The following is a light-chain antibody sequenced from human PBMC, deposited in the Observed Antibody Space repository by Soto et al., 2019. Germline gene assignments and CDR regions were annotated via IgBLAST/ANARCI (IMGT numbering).Light chain of an antibody. V-gene: IGKV3-15*01. CDR1: QGVSSS. CDR2: GAS. Sequence: EIVMTQSPATLSVSPGGRATLSCRASQGVSSSLAWYQQKPGQAPRLLSSGASSRATGIPARFSGSGFETEFTLTISSLQSEDFAVYFCQQYHNWPETFGQGTKVEIQ. J-gene: IGKJ1*01. CDR3: QQYHNWPET.